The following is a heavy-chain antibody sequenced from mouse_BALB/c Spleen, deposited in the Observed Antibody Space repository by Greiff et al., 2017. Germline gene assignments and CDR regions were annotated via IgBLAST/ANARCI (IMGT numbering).Heavy chain of an antibody. CDR1: GYTFTSYW. CDR2: INPSNGRT. Sequence: QVQLKQPGAELVKPGASVKLSCKASGYTFTSYWMHWVKQRPGQGLEWIGEINPSNGRTNYNEKFKSKATLTVDKSSSTAYMQLSSLTSEDSAVYYCASSWDGFAYWGQGTLVTVSA. D-gene: IGHD4-1*01. V-gene: IGHV1S81*02. J-gene: IGHJ3*01. CDR3: ASSWDGFAY.